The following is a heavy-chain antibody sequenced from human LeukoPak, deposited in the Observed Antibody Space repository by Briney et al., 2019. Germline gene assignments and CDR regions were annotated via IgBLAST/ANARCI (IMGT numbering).Heavy chain of an antibody. CDR3: AKSGYNYGLGAFDI. J-gene: IGHJ3*02. V-gene: IGHV3-53*05. Sequence: GGSLRLSCAASGFTVSSYHMSWVRQAPGKGLEWVSTIYSGGSIYYADSVKGRFTISRDNSKNTLYLQMNSLRAEDTAVYYCAKSGYNYGLGAFDIWGQGTMVTVSS. D-gene: IGHD5-18*01. CDR1: GFTVSSYH. CDR2: IYSGGSI.